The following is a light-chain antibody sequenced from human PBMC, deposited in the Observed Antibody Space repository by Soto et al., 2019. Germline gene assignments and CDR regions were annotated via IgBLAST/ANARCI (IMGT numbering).Light chain of an antibody. CDR2: EVT. CDR1: SSDVGAYNF. V-gene: IGLV2-8*01. J-gene: IGLJ1*01. CDR3: SSYAGSNNFCV. Sequence: QSALTQPPSASGSPGQSVTISSTGTSSDVGAYNFVSWYQQHPGKAPKLIIYEVTERPSGVPDRFSGSKSGNTASLTVSGLQADDEADYYCSSYAGSNNFCVFGTGTKLTVL.